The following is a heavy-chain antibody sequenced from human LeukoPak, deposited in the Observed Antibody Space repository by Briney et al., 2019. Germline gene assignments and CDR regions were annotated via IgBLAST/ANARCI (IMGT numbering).Heavy chain of an antibody. CDR3: AREGQDLPNWFDP. CDR2: IYYSGST. J-gene: IGHJ5*02. CDR1: GGSISSGGYY. V-gene: IGHV4-31*03. Sequence: SETLSLTCTVSGGSISSGGYYWSWIRPHPGKGLEWIGYIYYSGSTYYNPSLKSRVTTSVDTSKNQFSLKLSSVTAADTAVYYCAREGQDLPNWFDPWGQGTLVTVPS.